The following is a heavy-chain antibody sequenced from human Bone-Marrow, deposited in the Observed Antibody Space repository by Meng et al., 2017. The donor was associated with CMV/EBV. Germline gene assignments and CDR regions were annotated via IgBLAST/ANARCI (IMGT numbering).Heavy chain of an antibody. J-gene: IGHJ4*02. CDR3: ARDKSSSGWPPDY. Sequence: GESLKISCAASGFTFSSNYMSWVRQAPGKGLEWVSVIYSGGSTYYADSVKGRFTISRDNSKNTLYLQMNSLRAEDTAVYYCARDKSSSGWPPDYWGQGTLVTVSS. V-gene: IGHV3-66*02. CDR1: GFTFSSNY. CDR2: IYSGGST. D-gene: IGHD6-19*01.